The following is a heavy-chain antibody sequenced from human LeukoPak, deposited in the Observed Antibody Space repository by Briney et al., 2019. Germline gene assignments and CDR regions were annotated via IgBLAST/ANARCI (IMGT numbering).Heavy chain of an antibody. J-gene: IGHJ6*02. CDR1: GFTFSSYG. V-gene: IGHV3-30*19. CDR3: ARALDKAMGTWDYYYGMDV. Sequence: GGSLRLSCAASGFTFSSYGMHGVREAPGEGREWGAVISYDGSNKYYADSVKGRFTISRDNSKNTLYLQMNSLRAEDTAVYYCARALDKAMGTWDYYYGMDVWGQGTTVTVSS. CDR2: ISYDGSNK. D-gene: IGHD5-18*01.